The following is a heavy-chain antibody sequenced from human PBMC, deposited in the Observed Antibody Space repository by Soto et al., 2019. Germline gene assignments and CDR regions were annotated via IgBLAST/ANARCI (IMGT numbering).Heavy chain of an antibody. CDR3: VKGVLYYYSSGYYPFYY. V-gene: IGHV3-64D*06. CDR2: ISTNGGST. CDR1: GFTFSSYA. D-gene: IGHD3-22*01. J-gene: IGHJ4*02. Sequence: GGSLRLSCSASGFTFSSYAMHWFRQAPGKGLEYVSSISTNGGSTHYADSVKGRFTISRDNSKNTQYLQMSSLRADDTAVYYCVKGVLYYYSSGYYPFYYCGQGTLVIVSS.